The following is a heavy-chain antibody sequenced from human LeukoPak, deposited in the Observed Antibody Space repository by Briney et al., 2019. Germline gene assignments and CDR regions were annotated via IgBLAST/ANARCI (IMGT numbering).Heavy chain of an antibody. J-gene: IGHJ6*03. CDR3: ARGGSGSYYMDV. Sequence: GASVKVSCKASGYTFTGYYMHWVRQAPGQGLEWMGWINPNSGGTNYAQKLQGRVTMTTDTSTSTAYMELRSLRSDDTAVYYCARGGSGSYYMDVWGKGTTVTISS. V-gene: IGHV1-2*02. D-gene: IGHD3-10*01. CDR2: INPNSGGT. CDR1: GYTFTGYY.